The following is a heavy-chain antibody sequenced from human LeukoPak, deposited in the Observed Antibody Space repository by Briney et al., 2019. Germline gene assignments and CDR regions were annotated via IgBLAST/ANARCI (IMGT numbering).Heavy chain of an antibody. J-gene: IGHJ5*02. CDR1: GYTFTSYG. Sequence: ASVKVSCKASGYTFTSYGISWVRQAPGQGLEWMGWISAYNGNTNYAQKLQGRVTMTTDTSTSTAYMELRSLRSDDTAVYYCARVRTSGQLVLGNWFDPWGQGTLVTVSS. V-gene: IGHV1-18*01. CDR3: ARVRTSGQLVLGNWFDP. D-gene: IGHD6-13*01. CDR2: ISAYNGNT.